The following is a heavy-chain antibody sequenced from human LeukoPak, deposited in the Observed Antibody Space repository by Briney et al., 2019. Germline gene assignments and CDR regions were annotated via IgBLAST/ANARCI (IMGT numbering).Heavy chain of an antibody. CDR2: ISAYNGNT. D-gene: IGHD1-26*01. CDR1: GYTFTSYG. V-gene: IGHV1-18*01. CDR3: AIRVGATRGEGYYFDY. J-gene: IGHJ4*02. Sequence: VASVKVSCKASGYTFTSYGISWVRQAPGQGLEWMGWISAYNGNTNYAQKLQGRVTMTTDTSTSTAYMELWSLRSGDTAVYYCAIRVGATRGEGYYFDYWGQGTLVTVSS.